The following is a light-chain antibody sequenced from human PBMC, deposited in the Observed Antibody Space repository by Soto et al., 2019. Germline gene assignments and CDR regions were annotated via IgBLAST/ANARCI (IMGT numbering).Light chain of an antibody. CDR3: QQYHTDWT. J-gene: IGKJ1*01. V-gene: IGKV1-5*01. CDR1: ESIDNW. Sequence: DIQMTQSASTLSASVGDTVTITCRASESIDNWLAWYQQKPGKAPKLLIFAASTLVRGVPSRFSGRGSGTEFTLTISSLQADDYATFYCQQYHTDWTFGQGTKVDIK. CDR2: AAS.